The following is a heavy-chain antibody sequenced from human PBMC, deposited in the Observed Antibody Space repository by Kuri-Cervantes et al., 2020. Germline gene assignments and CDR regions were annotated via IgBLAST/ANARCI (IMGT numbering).Heavy chain of an antibody. D-gene: IGHD3-16*01. CDR2: INPSGAT. V-gene: IGHV1-2*02. Sequence: ASVKVSCKASGYIFTGYYIHWVRQAPGQGLEWLGWINPSGATHYPQNFRDRVSMTRDTSITTAYMELTSLRSDDTAVYYCAGALYYDREGDDIWGQGTMVTVSS. CDR1: GYIFTGYY. J-gene: IGHJ3*02. CDR3: AGALYYDREGDDI.